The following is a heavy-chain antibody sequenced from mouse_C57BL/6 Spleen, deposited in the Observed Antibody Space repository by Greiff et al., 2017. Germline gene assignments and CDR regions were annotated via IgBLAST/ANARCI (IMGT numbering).Heavy chain of an antibody. V-gene: IGHV1-81*01. Sequence: QVQLQQSGAELARPGASVKLSCKASSYTFTSYGISWVKQRTGQGLEWIGEIYPRSGNTYYNEKFKGKATLTADKSSSTAYMELRSLTSEDSAVYFCARSDGNYRFFDYWGQGTTLTVSA. CDR1: SYTFTSYG. CDR2: IYPRSGNT. J-gene: IGHJ2*01. D-gene: IGHD2-1*01. CDR3: ARSDGNYRFFDY.